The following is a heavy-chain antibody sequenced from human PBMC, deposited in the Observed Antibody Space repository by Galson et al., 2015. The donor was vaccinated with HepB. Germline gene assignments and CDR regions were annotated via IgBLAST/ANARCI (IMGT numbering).Heavy chain of an antibody. Sequence: SVKVSCKASGYNFNNYGIIWVRQAPGQGLEWMGWISAYNGDTYFAQNFQGRVTMTTDTATSTAYMELRSLRSDDTAMYYCARDMARIVVAGFYYLDYWGQGTLVTVSS. J-gene: IGHJ4*02. CDR3: ARDMARIVVAGFYYLDY. CDR2: ISAYNGDT. V-gene: IGHV1-18*01. CDR1: GYNFNNYG. D-gene: IGHD6-19*01.